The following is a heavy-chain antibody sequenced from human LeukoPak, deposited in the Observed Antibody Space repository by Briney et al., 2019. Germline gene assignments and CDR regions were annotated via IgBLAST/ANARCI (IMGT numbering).Heavy chain of an antibody. CDR2: MSGRGSST. D-gene: IGHD2-2*01. J-gene: IGHJ4*02. CDR3: AKDRRGCTSTSCYYRFDY. Sequence: PGGSLRLSCAASGFTFTSDAMSWVRQAPGKGLEWVSGMSGRGSSTNYPDSVNGRLTISRDNSKTTLYLQMNRLRAEDTAVYYCAKDRRGCTSTSCYYRFDYWGQGTLVTVSS. CDR1: GFTFTSDA. V-gene: IGHV3-23*01.